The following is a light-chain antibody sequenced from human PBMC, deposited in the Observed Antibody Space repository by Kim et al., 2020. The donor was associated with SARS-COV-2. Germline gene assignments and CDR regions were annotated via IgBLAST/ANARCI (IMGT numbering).Light chain of an antibody. CDR1: SSNIGANYD. J-gene: IGLJ3*02. V-gene: IGLV1-40*01. CDR3: QSYDSSLSGWV. CDR2: GNS. Sequence: QSVLTQPPSVSGAPGQRVTISCAGSSSNIGANYDVHWYQHLPGTAPKLLIFGNSNRPSGVPDRFSGSKSGTSASLAITGLQPEDEADYYCQSYDSSLSGWVFGGGTQLTVL.